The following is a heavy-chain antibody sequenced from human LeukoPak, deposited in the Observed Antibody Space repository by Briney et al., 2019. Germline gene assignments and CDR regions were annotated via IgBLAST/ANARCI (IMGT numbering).Heavy chain of an antibody. D-gene: IGHD1-26*01. V-gene: IGHV3-30-3*01. Sequence: GGSLRLPCAASGFTFSSYAMHWVRQAPGKGLEWVAVISYDGSNKYYADSVKGRFTISRDNSKNTLYLQMNSLRAEDTAVYYCAREGQYSGSYYTHDAFDIWGQGTMVTVSS. CDR1: GFTFSSYA. CDR2: ISYDGSNK. CDR3: AREGQYSGSYYTHDAFDI. J-gene: IGHJ3*02.